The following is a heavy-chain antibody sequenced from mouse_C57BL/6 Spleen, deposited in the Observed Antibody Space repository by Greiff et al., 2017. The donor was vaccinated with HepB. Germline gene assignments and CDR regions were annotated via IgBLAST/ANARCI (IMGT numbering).Heavy chain of an antibody. D-gene: IGHD1-1*01. CDR1: GFTFSSYA. Sequence: EVKLVESGGGLVKPGGSLKLSCAASGFTFSSYAMSWVRQTPEKRLEWVATISDGGSYTYYPDNVKGRFTLSIDNAKNNLYLQMSQLKSEDTAMYYCASDGAGWDYYGSHWYFDVWGTGTTVTVSS. CDR3: ASDGAGWDYYGSHWYFDV. CDR2: ISDGGSYT. V-gene: IGHV5-4*03. J-gene: IGHJ1*03.